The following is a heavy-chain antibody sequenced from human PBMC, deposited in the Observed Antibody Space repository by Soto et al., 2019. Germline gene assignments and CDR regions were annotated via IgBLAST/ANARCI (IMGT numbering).Heavy chain of an antibody. Sequence: GESLKISCAASGFTVSSNYMSWVRQAPGKGLEWVSVIYSGGSTYYADSVKGRFTISRDNSKNTLYLQMNSLRAEDTAVYYCAKNYGDYYYYYYMDVWGKGTTVTVSS. V-gene: IGHV3-53*01. CDR3: AKNYGDYYYYYYMDV. CDR2: IYSGGST. D-gene: IGHD4-17*01. CDR1: GFTVSSNY. J-gene: IGHJ6*03.